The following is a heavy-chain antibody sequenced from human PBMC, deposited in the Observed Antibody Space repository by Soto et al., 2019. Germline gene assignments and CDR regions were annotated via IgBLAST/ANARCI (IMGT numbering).Heavy chain of an antibody. CDR3: AKDTWYYYDSPGYYGVDV. CDR1: GFTFSSYA. Sequence: EVQLLESGGGLVQPGGSLRLSCAASGFTFSSYAMSWVRQAPGKGLEWVSAISGSGGSTYYADSVKGRFTISRDNXQXPXXLQRTRLRAEDTAVYYCAKDTWYYYDSPGYYGVDVWGQGTTVTVSS. D-gene: IGHD3-22*01. V-gene: IGHV3-23*01. CDR2: ISGSGGST. J-gene: IGHJ6*02.